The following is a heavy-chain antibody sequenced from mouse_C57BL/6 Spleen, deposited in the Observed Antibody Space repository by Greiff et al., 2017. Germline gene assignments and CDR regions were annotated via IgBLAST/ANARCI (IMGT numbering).Heavy chain of an antibody. CDR3: AHTTVPPYAMDY. CDR2: IWWDDDK. CDR1: GFSLSTFGLG. J-gene: IGHJ4*01. Sequence: QVTLKVSSPGILQPSQTLSLTCSFSGFSLSTFGLGVGWIRQPSGKGLEWLAHIWWDDDKYYNPALKSRLTISKDTSKNQVFLKIANVDTADTATYYCAHTTVPPYAMDYWGQGTSVTVSS. D-gene: IGHD1-1*01. V-gene: IGHV8-8*01.